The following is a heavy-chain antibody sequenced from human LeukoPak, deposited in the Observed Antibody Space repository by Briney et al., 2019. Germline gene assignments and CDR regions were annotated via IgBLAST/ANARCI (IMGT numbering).Heavy chain of an antibody. V-gene: IGHV4-31*03. CDR2: IYYSGST. CDR1: GGSISSGGYY. CDR3: ARSGRYYGSGSYPYYYYYSMDV. D-gene: IGHD3-10*01. Sequence: PSETLSLTCTVSGGSISSGGYYWSWIRQHPGKGLEWIGYIYYSGSTYYNPSLKSRVTISVDTSKNQFSLKLSSVTAADTAVYYCARSGRYYGSGSYPYYYYYSMDVWGQGTTVTVSS. J-gene: IGHJ6*02.